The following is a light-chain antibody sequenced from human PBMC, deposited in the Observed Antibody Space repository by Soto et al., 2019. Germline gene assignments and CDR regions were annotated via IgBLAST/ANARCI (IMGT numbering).Light chain of an antibody. J-gene: IGLJ3*02. CDR2: EVS. CDR3: SSFTSSPTLDWV. V-gene: IGLV2-14*01. CDR1: SSDVGGYNY. Sequence: QSVLTQPASVSGSPGQSITISCTGTSSDVGGYNYVSWYQHHPGKAPKVMIYEVSNRPSGVSNRFSGSKSGNTASLTIAGLQAEDEADYFCSSFTSSPTLDWVFGGGTKLT.